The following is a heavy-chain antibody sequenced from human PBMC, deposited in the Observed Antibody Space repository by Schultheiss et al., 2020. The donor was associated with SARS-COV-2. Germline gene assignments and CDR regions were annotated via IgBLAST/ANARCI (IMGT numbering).Heavy chain of an antibody. D-gene: IGHD6-13*01. CDR2: IWYDGSNK. V-gene: IGHV3-33*06. J-gene: IGHJ6*03. Sequence: GESLKISCAASGFTFSSYGMHWVRQAPGKGLEWVAVIWYDGSNKYYADSVKGRFTISRDNSKNTLYLQMNSLRAEDTAVYYCTKERSWFRYYYMDVWGKGTTVTVSS. CDR3: TKERSWFRYYYMDV. CDR1: GFTFSSYG.